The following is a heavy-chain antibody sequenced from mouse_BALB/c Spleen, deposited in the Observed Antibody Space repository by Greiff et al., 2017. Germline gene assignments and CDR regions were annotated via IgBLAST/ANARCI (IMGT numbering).Heavy chain of an antibody. CDR3: ARGGEGAMDY. Sequence: EVQRVESGGGLVKPGGSLKLSCAASGFTFSDYYMYWVRQTPEKRLEWVATISDGGSYTYYPDSVKGRFTISRDNAKNNLYLQMSSLKSEDTAMHYCARGGEGAMDYWGQGTSVTVSA. CDR1: GFTFSDYY. V-gene: IGHV5-4*02. CDR2: ISDGGSYT. J-gene: IGHJ4*01.